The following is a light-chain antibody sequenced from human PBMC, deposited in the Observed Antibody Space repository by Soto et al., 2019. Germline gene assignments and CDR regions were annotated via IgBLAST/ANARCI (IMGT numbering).Light chain of an antibody. CDR1: QRVSSSY. CDR3: QHYGSSPET. J-gene: IGKJ1*01. Sequence: EIVLTQSPGTLSLSPGERATLSCRASQRVSSSYLAWYQQKPGQAPRFLIYGASSRASGIPDRFNGSGSGTDFTLTISRLEPEDFAVYYCQHYGSSPETFGQGTRWIS. CDR2: GAS. V-gene: IGKV3-20*01.